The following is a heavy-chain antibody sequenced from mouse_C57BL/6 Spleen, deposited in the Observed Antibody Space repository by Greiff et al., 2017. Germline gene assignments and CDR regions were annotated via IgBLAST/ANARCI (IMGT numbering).Heavy chain of an antibody. CDR3: ARSSYGSSYGAMDY. V-gene: IGHV1-64*01. CDR2: IHPNSGST. Sequence: VQLQQPGAELVKPGASVKLSCKASGYTFTSYWMHWVKQRPGQGLEWIGMIHPNSGSTNYNEKFKSKATLTVDKSSSTAYMQLSSLTSEDPAVYYCARSSYGSSYGAMDYWGQGTSVTVSS. D-gene: IGHD1-1*01. J-gene: IGHJ4*01. CDR1: GYTFTSYW.